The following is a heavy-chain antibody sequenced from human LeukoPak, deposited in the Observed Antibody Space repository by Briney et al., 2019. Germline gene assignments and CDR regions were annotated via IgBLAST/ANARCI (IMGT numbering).Heavy chain of an antibody. CDR3: ATVFPPPSLHYD. Sequence: GASVKVSCKASGGTFSSYAISWVRQAPGKGLEWMGGFDPEDGETIYAQKFQGRVTMTEDTSTDTAYMELSSLRSEDTAVYYCATVFPPPSLHYDWGQGTLVTVSS. V-gene: IGHV1-24*01. J-gene: IGHJ4*02. CDR1: GGTFSSYA. D-gene: IGHD3-3*01. CDR2: FDPEDGET.